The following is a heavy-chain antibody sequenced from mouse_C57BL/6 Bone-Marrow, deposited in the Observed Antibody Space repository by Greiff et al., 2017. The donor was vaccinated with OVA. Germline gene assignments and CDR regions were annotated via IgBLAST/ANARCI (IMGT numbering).Heavy chain of an antibody. CDR1: GYAFSSPW. CDR2: IYPGDGDT. D-gene: IGHD3-3*01. Sequence: VQLQQSGPELVKPGASVKISCKASGYAFSSPWMNWVKPRPGKGLEWIGRIYPGDGDTNYNGKFKGKATFTADTSPNTAYMQLSSLTTEDSAIYYCARWGTPLTDYWGQGTTLTVSS. CDR3: ARWGTPLTDY. J-gene: IGHJ2*01. V-gene: IGHV1-82*01.